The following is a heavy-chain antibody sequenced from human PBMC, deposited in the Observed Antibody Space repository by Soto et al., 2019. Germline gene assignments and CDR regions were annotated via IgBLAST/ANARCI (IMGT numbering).Heavy chain of an antibody. CDR1: Y. V-gene: IGHV4-59*08. J-gene: IGHJ6*02. CDR2: ISNIGFT. Sequence: YCKKIRLSPGKGLEWIGYISNIGFTRYNPSLKSRVSISVDTSRNQFSLKLTSVTAADTAVYYCTTQGFGGLHGLVDVWGQGTTVTVS. D-gene: IGHD3-10*01. CDR3: TTQGFGGLHGLVDV.